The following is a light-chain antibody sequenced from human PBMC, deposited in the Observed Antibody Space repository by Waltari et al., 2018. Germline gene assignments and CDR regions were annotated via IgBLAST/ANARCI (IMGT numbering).Light chain of an antibody. CDR1: QSVGKY. CDR3: QKYESLPAT. CDR2: ETY. J-gene: IGKJ1*01. V-gene: IGKV3-20*01. Sequence: EIVLTQSPGTLSLSPGERATLSCRASQSVGKYLAWYQQRPGQALRLLIYETYRRATGTPDRFSGSGSGTDFSLTISRLEPEDFAVYYCQKYESLPATFGQGTTVEIK.